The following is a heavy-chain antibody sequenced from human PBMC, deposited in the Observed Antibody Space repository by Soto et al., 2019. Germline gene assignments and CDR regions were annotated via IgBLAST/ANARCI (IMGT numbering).Heavy chain of an antibody. J-gene: IGHJ4*02. Sequence: QVQLGQSGTEVKKPGSSVKVSCKASGDTFSFYTINWVRQAPGLGLEWVGRINPIVSMPNYAQKFQGRVSMTADKSTSTAYMELRSLRSDDTAMYFCAASYGSGYRAFDYCGQGALVIVSS. CDR3: AASYGSGYRAFDY. V-gene: IGHV1-69*02. CDR2: INPIVSMP. D-gene: IGHD3-10*01. CDR1: GDTFSFYT.